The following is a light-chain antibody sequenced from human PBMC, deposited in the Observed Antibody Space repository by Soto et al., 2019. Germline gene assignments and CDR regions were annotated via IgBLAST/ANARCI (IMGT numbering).Light chain of an antibody. CDR1: TSNIGSNT. Sequence: QSGLTQLHSESGTAGQRVTISCSGSTSNIGSNTVNWYQQLPGTAPKTLIYSNNQRPSGVPDRFSGSKSGTSGSLAISGLLSEDEADYYCAAWEDDLNGYVFGTGTKVTVL. CDR3: AAWEDDLNGYV. V-gene: IGLV1-44*01. CDR2: SNN. J-gene: IGLJ1*01.